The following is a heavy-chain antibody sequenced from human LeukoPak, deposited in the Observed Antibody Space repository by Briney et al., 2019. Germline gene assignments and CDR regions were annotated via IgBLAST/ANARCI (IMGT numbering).Heavy chain of an antibody. D-gene: IGHD3-16*01. J-gene: IGHJ4*02. CDR1: GGSISSSSYY. Sequence: MASETLSLTCTVSGGSISSSSYYWGWIRQPPGKGLEWIGSIYYSGSTYYNPSLKSRVTISVDTSKNQFSLKLSSVTAADRAVYYCARGGGCDYWGQGTLVTVSS. CDR2: IYYSGST. V-gene: IGHV4-39*07. CDR3: ARGGGCDY.